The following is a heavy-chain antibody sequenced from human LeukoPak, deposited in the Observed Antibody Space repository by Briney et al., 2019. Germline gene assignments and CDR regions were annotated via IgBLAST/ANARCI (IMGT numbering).Heavy chain of an antibody. D-gene: IGHD5-24*01. CDR1: GFTFSSYE. CDR2: ISYDGSNK. Sequence: GGSLRLSCAASGFTFSSYEMNWVRQAPGKGLEWVAVISYDGSNKYYADSVKGRFTISRDNSKNTLYLQMNSLRAEDTAVYYCARAGDGYNEATGAFDIWGQGTMVTVSS. V-gene: IGHV3-30*04. CDR3: ARAGDGYNEATGAFDI. J-gene: IGHJ3*02.